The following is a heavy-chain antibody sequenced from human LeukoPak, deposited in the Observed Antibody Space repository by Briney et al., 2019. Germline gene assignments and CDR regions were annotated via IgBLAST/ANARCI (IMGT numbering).Heavy chain of an antibody. J-gene: IGHJ4*02. CDR1: GGTFSSYA. CDR2: IIPIFGTA. D-gene: IGHD3-10*01. Sequence: SVKVSCKASGGTFSSYAISWVRQAPGQGLEWMGGIIPIFGTANYAQKFQGRVTITADESTSTAYMELSSLRAEDTAVYYCARSVGWFGELGRDYWGQGTLVTVSS. CDR3: ARSVGWFGELGRDY. V-gene: IGHV1-69*13.